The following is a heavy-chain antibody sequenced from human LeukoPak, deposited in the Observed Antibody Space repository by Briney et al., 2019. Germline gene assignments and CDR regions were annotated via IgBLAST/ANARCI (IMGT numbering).Heavy chain of an antibody. V-gene: IGHV3-23*01. Sequence: PGGSLRLSCAASGFTFSSYAMSWVRQAPGKGLEWVSAISGSGGSTYYADSVKGRFTISRDNSKNTLYLQMNSLRAEDTAVYYCARVRNAAMVGYYYYGMDVWGQGTTVTVSS. J-gene: IGHJ6*02. D-gene: IGHD5-18*01. CDR3: ARVRNAAMVGYYYYGMDV. CDR2: ISGSGGST. CDR1: GFTFSSYA.